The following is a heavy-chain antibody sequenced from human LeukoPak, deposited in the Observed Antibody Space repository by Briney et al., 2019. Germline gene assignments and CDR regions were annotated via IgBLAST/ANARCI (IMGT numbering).Heavy chain of an antibody. CDR1: GGTFSSYA. Sequence: SVKVSCKASGGTFSSYAISWVRQAPGQGLEWMGGIIPIFGTANYAQKFQGRVTITADESTSTGYMELSSLRSEDTAVYYCARDTANGEAFDIWGQGTMVTVSS. CDR3: ARDTANGEAFDI. CDR2: IIPIFGTA. V-gene: IGHV1-69*13. D-gene: IGHD3-10*01. J-gene: IGHJ3*02.